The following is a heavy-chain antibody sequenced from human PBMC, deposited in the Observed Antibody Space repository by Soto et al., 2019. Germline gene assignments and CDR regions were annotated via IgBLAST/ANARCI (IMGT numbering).Heavy chain of an antibody. Sequence: ASVKVSCKASGVTFSRQDMRWVRQAPGQGLEWMGGIIPIFGTPQYAEKFQDRVTITADESTSTATMELSSLTSEDTAVYYCATNEGRDGYSFDYWGQGTQVTVS. CDR1: GVTFSRQD. CDR3: ATNEGRDGYSFDY. V-gene: IGHV1-69*13. J-gene: IGHJ4*02. D-gene: IGHD5-12*01. CDR2: IIPIFGTP.